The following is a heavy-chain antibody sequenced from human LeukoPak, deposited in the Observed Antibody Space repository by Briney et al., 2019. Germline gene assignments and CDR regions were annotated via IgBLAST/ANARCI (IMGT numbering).Heavy chain of an antibody. J-gene: IGHJ5*02. Sequence: ASVKVSCKASGYTFTSYDINWVRQATGQGLEWMGWMNPNSGNTGYAQKFQGRVTITRNTSISTAYMELSSLRSEDTAVYYCARGFVVVPGRKNWLEPWGQGTLVTVSS. CDR2: MNPNSGNT. D-gene: IGHD2-2*01. CDR1: GYTFTSYD. V-gene: IGHV1-8*03. CDR3: ARGFVVVPGRKNWLEP.